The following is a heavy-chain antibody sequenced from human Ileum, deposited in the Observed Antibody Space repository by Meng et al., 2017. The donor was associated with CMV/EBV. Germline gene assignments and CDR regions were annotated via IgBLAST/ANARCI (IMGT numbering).Heavy chain of an antibody. J-gene: IGHJ6*02. D-gene: IGHD6-6*01. Sequence: SETLSLTCAVYGGSFSGYYWSWIRQPPGKGLEWIGEINHSGSTNYNPSLKSRVTISVDTSKNQFSLKPSSVTAADTAVYYCASFPTSSSSYYYYYGMDVWGQGTTVTVSS. CDR2: INHSGST. V-gene: IGHV4-34*01. CDR3: ASFPTSSSSYYYYYGMDV. CDR1: GGSFSGYY.